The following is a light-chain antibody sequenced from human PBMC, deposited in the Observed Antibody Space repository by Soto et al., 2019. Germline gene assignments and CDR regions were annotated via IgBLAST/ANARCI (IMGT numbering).Light chain of an antibody. V-gene: IGLV1-51*02. CDR3: RTSDSSLSAYV. CDR1: SSNIGNNY. Sequence: QSVLTQPPSVSAAPGQKVTISCSGSSSNIGNNYVSWYQQLPGTAPKLLIYENNKRPSGIPDRFSGSKSGTSATLGITGLQTGDEADYYCRTSDSSLSAYVFGTG. J-gene: IGLJ1*01. CDR2: ENN.